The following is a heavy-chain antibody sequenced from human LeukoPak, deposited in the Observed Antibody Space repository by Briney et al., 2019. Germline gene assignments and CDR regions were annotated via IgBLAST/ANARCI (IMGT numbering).Heavy chain of an antibody. J-gene: IGHJ4*02. D-gene: IGHD6-6*01. CDR3: AGHCSSSG. Sequence: GGSLRLSCGASGFTFSANALSWVRQAPGKGLEWVSTIYDGGSNTNYADSVKGRFTISRDNSKNTLYLQMNSLRAEDTAVYYCAGHCSSSGWGQGTLVTVSS. V-gene: IGHV3-23*01. CDR2: IYDGGSNT. CDR1: GFTFSANA.